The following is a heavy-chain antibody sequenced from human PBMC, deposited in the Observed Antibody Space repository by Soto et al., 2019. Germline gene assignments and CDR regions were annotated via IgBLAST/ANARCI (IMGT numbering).Heavy chain of an antibody. CDR1: GFTFGGYA. V-gene: IGHV3-23*01. Sequence: EVQLLESGGGLLQPGVSLRLSCAASGFTFGGYAMNWVRQAPGKGLEWVSGISGGGDTTFYTYSVWGRFTISRDNYGNTLYLKMNSLRAEDTAVYFCGRKSQGSVTVTGNWYFDLWGRGTLVTVSS. CDR2: ISGGGDTT. D-gene: IGHD4-17*01. CDR3: GRKSQGSVTVTGNWYFDL. J-gene: IGHJ2*01.